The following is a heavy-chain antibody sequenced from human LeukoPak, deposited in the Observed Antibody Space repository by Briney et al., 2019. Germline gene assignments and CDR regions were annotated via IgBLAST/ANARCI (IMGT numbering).Heavy chain of an antibody. CDR1: GFSFSTYA. CDR3: AKLEYDYVWGSYIDY. J-gene: IGHJ4*02. V-gene: IGHV3-23*01. D-gene: IGHD3-16*01. CDR2: ISGSSVST. Sequence: HSGGSLRLSCAASGFSFSTYAMSWVRQAPGKGLEWISGISGSSVSTYSADSVKGRFTISRDNSKNTLYLQMNSLRAEDTAVYYCAKLEYDYVWGSYIDYWGQGTLVTVSS.